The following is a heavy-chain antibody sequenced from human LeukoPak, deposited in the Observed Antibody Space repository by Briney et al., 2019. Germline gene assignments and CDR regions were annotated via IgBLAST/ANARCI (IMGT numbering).Heavy chain of an antibody. CDR2: ISAYNGNT. J-gene: IGHJ6*04. V-gene: IGHV1-18*04. D-gene: IGHD3-10*01. Sequence: GASVKASCKASGYTFTSYGISWVRQAPGQGLEWMGWISAYNGNTNYAQKLQGRVTMTTDTSTSTAYMELRSLRSDDTAVYYCARGGTMVRGASYYYGMDVWGKGTTVTVSS. CDR3: ARGGTMVRGASYYYGMDV. CDR1: GYTFTSYG.